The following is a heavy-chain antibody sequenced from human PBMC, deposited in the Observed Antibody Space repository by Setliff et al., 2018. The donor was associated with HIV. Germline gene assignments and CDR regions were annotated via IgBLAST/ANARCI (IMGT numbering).Heavy chain of an antibody. CDR3: ARGGLQFLEPPPDY. J-gene: IGHJ4*02. CDR1: GFTFSSYA. CDR2: ISYDGSNK. Sequence: GSLRLSCAASGFTFSSYAMHWVRQAPGKGLEWVAAISYDGSNKYYADSVKGRFTISRDNSKNTLYLQMNSLRAEDRAVYYCARGGLQFLEPPPDYWGQGALVTVSS. V-gene: IGHV3-30*04. D-gene: IGHD3-3*01.